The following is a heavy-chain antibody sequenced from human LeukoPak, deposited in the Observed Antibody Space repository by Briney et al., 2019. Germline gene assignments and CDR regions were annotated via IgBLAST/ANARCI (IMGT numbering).Heavy chain of an antibody. J-gene: IGHJ5*02. CDR1: GFTFSSYA. CDR3: AKYCSSTSCRKNWFDP. D-gene: IGHD2-2*01. Sequence: GGSLRLSCAASGFTFSSYAMSWVRQAPGKGLEWVSAISGSGGSTYYADSVKGRFTISRDNSKNTLYLQMNSLRAEDTAVYYCAKYCSSTSCRKNWFDPWGQGTLVTVSS. CDR2: ISGSGGST. V-gene: IGHV3-23*01.